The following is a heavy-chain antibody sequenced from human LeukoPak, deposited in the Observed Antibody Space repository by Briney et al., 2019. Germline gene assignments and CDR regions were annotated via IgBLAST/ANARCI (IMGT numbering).Heavy chain of an antibody. D-gene: IGHD3-22*01. J-gene: IGHJ2*01. CDR3: AKELYYYDSSGSNWYFDL. Sequence: PGGSLRLSCAASGFTFSSYSMNWVRQAPGKGLEWVSYISSSSSTIYYADSVKGRFTISRDNAKNSLYLQMNSLRAEDTAVYYCAKELYYYDSSGSNWYFDLWGRGTLVTVSS. V-gene: IGHV3-48*04. CDR1: GFTFSSYS. CDR2: ISSSSSTI.